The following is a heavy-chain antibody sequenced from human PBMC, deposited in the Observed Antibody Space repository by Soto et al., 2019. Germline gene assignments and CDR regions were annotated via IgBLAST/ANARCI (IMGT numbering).Heavy chain of an antibody. CDR1: GVSFGNYW. CDR3: ARDVGPVTIFGEALSGYFDF. CDR2: IKEDGSER. Sequence: EVQLVEAGGGLVQPGGSLRLSCAVSGVSFGNYWMSWFRQAPGKGLEWLARIKEDGSERYYLYSVKGRFTISRDNAKDSQSLQMNSLRGEDTAFYYCARDVGPVTIFGEALSGYFDFWGQGTLVTVSP. D-gene: IGHD3-3*01. J-gene: IGHJ4*02. V-gene: IGHV3-7*03.